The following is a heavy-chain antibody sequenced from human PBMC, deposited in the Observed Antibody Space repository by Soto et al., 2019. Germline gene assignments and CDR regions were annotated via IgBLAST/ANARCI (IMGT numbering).Heavy chain of an antibody. CDR3: ARLAGDVVVPAAGDYYYGMDV. D-gene: IGHD2-2*01. CDR2: IYTSGST. CDR1: GGSISSYY. Sequence: SETLSLTCTVSGGSISSYYWSWIRQPAGKGLEWIGRIYTSGSTNYNPSLKSRVTMSVDTSKNQFSLKLSSVTAADTAVYYCARLAGDVVVPAAGDYYYGMDVWGQGTTVTAP. V-gene: IGHV4-4*07. J-gene: IGHJ6*02.